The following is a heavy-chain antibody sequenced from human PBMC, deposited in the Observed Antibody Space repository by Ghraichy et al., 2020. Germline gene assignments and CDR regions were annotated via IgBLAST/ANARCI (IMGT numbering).Heavy chain of an antibody. J-gene: IGHJ6*02. CDR2: IDWDDDK. Sequence: SGPTLVKPTQTLTLTCTFSGFSLSTSGMCVSWIRQPPGKALEWLARIDWDDDKYYSTSLKTRLTISKDTSKNQVVLTMTNMDPVDTATYYCARFPIAAAGTGWYGMDVWGQGTTVTVSS. CDR1: GFSLSTSGMC. CDR3: ARFPIAAAGTGWYGMDV. V-gene: IGHV2-70*11. D-gene: IGHD6-13*01.